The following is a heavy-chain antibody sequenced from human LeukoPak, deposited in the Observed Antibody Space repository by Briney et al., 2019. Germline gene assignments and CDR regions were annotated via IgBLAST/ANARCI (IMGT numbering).Heavy chain of an antibody. CDR1: GSSLSSAYW. CDR3: AKETDYSHPNWFDP. Sequence: SETLSLTCAVSGSSLSSAYWWSWVRQSPGMGLEWIGQVSYSGTTKYTASLRSRLFTSVDRSKNQFSLEMNSMTAADTAIYFCAKETDYSHPNWFDPWGQGILVTVSS. V-gene: IGHV4-4*02. D-gene: IGHD4-11*01. CDR2: VSYSGTT. J-gene: IGHJ5*02.